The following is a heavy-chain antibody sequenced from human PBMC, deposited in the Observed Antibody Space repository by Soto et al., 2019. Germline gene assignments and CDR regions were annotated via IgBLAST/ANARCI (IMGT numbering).Heavy chain of an antibody. D-gene: IGHD3-10*01. Sequence: ASVKVSCKASGYTFTGYYMHWVRQAPGQGLEWMGWINPNSGGTNYAQKFQGRVTMTRDTSISTAYMELSRLRSDDTAVYYCARGPGSYYYGSGSYGPPNAFDIWGQGTMVTVSS. J-gene: IGHJ3*02. CDR2: INPNSGGT. V-gene: IGHV1-2*02. CDR1: GYTFTGYY. CDR3: ARGPGSYYYGSGSYGPPNAFDI.